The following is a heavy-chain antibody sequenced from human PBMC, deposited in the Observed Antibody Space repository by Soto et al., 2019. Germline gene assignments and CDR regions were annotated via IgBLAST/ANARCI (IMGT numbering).Heavy chain of an antibody. CDR2: IWYDGSNK. J-gene: IGHJ5*02. Sequence: GGSLRLSCAASGFTFSSYGMHWVRQAPGKGLEWVAVIWYDGSNKYYADSVKGRFTISRDNSKNTLYLQMNSLRAEDTAVYYCARDRGTTVTTLGWFDPWGQGTLVTVSS. D-gene: IGHD4-17*01. CDR1: GFTFSSYG. V-gene: IGHV3-33*01. CDR3: ARDRGTTVTTLGWFDP.